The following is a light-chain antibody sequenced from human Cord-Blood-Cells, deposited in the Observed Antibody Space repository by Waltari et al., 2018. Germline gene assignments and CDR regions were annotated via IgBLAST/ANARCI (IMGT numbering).Light chain of an antibody. Sequence: EIVLTQSPATLSLSPGERATLSCRASQSVSSYLAWYQQKPGQAPRLLIYDASNRATGIPARFSGSGSGTDFTLTISSLEPEDFAVYYCQERSNWPWTCGQGTKVENK. CDR3: QERSNWPWT. CDR2: DAS. J-gene: IGKJ1*01. V-gene: IGKV3-11*01. CDR1: QSVSSY.